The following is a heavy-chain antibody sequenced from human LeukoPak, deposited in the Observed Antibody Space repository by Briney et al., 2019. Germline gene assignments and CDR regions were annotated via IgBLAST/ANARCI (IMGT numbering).Heavy chain of an antibody. J-gene: IGHJ4*02. CDR1: GGSISSYY. D-gene: IGHD6-13*01. V-gene: IGHV4-59*01. Sequence: SETLSLTCTVSGGSISSYYWSWIRQPPGEGLEWIGYIFYSGSTNYHPSLTSRVTISVDTSKNQFSLKLCSVTAADTAVYYCARVGYSSSWYYFDYWGQGTLVTVSS. CDR3: ARVGYSSSWYYFDY. CDR2: IFYSGST.